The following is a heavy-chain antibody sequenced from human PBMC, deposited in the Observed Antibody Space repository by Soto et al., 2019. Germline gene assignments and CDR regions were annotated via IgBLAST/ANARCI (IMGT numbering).Heavy chain of an antibody. CDR1: GFTFSSYW. CDR3: ASGVLEYQLLWKLQP. D-gene: IGHD2-2*01. CDR2: INSDGSST. J-gene: IGHJ1*01. V-gene: IGHV3-74*01. Sequence: GGSLRLSCAASGFTFSSYWMHWVRQAPGKGLVWVSRINSDGSSTSYADSVKGRFTISRDNAKNTLYLQMNSLRAEDTAVYYCASGVLEYQLLWKLQPWGQGTLVTVS.